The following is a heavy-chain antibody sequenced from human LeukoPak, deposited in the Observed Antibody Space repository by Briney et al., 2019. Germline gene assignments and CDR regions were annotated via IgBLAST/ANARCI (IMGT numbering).Heavy chain of an antibody. D-gene: IGHD3-16*01. CDR2: ISVTGRST. CDR3: AKGDFDY. J-gene: IGHJ4*02. V-gene: IGHV3-23*01. Sequence: KGLDWFSSISVTGRSTYYAASVKGRFTISRENTKKTLYLQMNSLRAEDTAVYYCAKGDFDYWGQGTLVTVSS.